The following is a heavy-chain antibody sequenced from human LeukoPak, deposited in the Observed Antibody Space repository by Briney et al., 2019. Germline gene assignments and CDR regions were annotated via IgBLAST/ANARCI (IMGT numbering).Heavy chain of an antibody. Sequence: PGRSLRLSCAASGFTFSSYAMSWVRQAPGKGLEWVSAISGSGGSTYYADSVKGRFTISRDNSKNTLYLQMNSLRAEDTAVYYCAKVTEEWELPYFDYWGQGTLVTVSS. J-gene: IGHJ4*02. V-gene: IGHV3-23*01. CDR2: ISGSGGST. D-gene: IGHD1-26*01. CDR3: AKVTEEWELPYFDY. CDR1: GFTFSSYA.